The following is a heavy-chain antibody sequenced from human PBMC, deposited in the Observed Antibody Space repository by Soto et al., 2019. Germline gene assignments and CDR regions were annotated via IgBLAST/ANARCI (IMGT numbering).Heavy chain of an antibody. CDR1: GGSIYRSGYY. Sequence: SETLSLTCTVSGGSIYRSGYYWGWIRQPPGRGLEWIGNIDYNGVTYSNSSLKSRVTISRDTSKNQFSLKLTSVTAPDTALYYCGKVLVGATGHTDSDSWGPGTLVTVSS. V-gene: IGHV4-39*01. D-gene: IGHD2-15*01. J-gene: IGHJ4*02. CDR3: GKVLVGATGHTDSDS. CDR2: IDYNGVT.